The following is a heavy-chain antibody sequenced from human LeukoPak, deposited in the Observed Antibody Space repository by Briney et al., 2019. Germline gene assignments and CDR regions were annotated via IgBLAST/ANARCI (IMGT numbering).Heavy chain of an antibody. D-gene: IGHD5-24*01. V-gene: IGHV4-39*01. CDR3: ASFNGRRDGDNFGY. J-gene: IGHJ4*02. CDR1: GGSLSSSSYY. Sequence: PSETLSLTCTVSGGSLSSSSYYWGWIRQPPGTGLEWIRSIYYSGSTYYNPSLKRRVTISVDTSKNQFSLKLSSVTAADTAVYYCASFNGRRDGDNFGYWGQGSLVTVSS. CDR2: IYYSGST.